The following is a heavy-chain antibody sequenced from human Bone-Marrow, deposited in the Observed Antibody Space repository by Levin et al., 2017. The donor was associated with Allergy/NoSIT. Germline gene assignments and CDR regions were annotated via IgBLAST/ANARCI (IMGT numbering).Heavy chain of an antibody. Sequence: SQTLSLTCAVYGGSFSGYYWSWIRQPPGKGLEWIGEINHSGSTNYNPSLKSRVTISVDTSKNQFSLKLSSVTAADTAVYYCARGRWGGLSLRPFDYWGQGTLVTVSS. CDR2: INHSGST. V-gene: IGHV4-34*01. CDR3: ARGRWGGLSLRPFDY. J-gene: IGHJ4*02. CDR1: GGSFSGYY. D-gene: IGHD3-16*02.